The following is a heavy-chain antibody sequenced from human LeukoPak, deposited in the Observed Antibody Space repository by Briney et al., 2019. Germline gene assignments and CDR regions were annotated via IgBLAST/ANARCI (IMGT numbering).Heavy chain of an antibody. D-gene: IGHD4-23*01. CDR1: GFTVSNYW. CDR2: IASDGSST. J-gene: IGHJ4*02. CDR3: ARGRPHGNDY. Sequence: GGSLRLSCAASGFTVSNYWMNWVRQAPGKGLVWVSRIASDGSSTTYADSVKGRFSISRDNAKNTLYLQMNSLRVEDTAVYYCARGRPHGNDYWGQGTLVTVSS. V-gene: IGHV3-74*01.